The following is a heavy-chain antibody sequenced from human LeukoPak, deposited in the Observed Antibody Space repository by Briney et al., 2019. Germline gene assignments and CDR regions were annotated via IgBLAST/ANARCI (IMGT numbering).Heavy chain of an antibody. D-gene: IGHD5-12*01. V-gene: IGHV4-4*07. J-gene: IGHJ6*03. CDR2: IYTSGST. CDR1: GGSISSYY. Sequence: SETLSLTCTVSGGSISSYYWSWIRQPAGKGLEWIGRIYTSGSTNYNPSLKSRVTMSVNTSKNQFSLKLSSVTAADTAVYYCARDRPPWYRVATDPSGYYYMDVWGKGTTVTISS. CDR3: ARDRPPWYRVATDPSGYYYMDV.